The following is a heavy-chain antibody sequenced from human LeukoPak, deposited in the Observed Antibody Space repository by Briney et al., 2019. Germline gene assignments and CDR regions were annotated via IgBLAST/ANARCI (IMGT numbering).Heavy chain of an antibody. CDR2: ISYDGSNK. J-gene: IGHJ4*02. D-gene: IGHD2-2*01. CDR1: GFTFSSYA. Sequence: GGSLRLSCAASGFTFSSYAMHWVRQAPGKGLEWVAVISYDGSNKHYADSVKGRFTISRDNSKNTLYLQMNSLRAEDTAVYYCARDPGDCSSTSCYVGYFDYWGQGTLVTVSS. V-gene: IGHV3-30*04. CDR3: ARDPGDCSSTSCYVGYFDY.